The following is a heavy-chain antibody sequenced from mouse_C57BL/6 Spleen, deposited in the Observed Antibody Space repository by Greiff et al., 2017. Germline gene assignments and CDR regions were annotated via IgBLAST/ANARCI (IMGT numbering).Heavy chain of an antibody. V-gene: IGHV1-59*01. J-gene: IGHJ2*01. D-gene: IGHD5-1-1*01. CDR2: IDPSDSYT. CDR3: ADTLRDY. Sequence: QVQLQQSGAELVRPGTSVKLSCKASGYTFTSYWVHWVKQRPGQGLEWIGVIDPSDSYTNYNQKFKGKATLTVDTSSSTAYMQLSSLTSEDSAVYYCADTLRDYWGQGTTLTVSS. CDR1: GYTFTSYW.